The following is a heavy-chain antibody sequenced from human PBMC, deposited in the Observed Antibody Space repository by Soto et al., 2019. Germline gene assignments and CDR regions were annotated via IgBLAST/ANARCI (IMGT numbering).Heavy chain of an antibody. Sequence: EVQLVETGGGLIQPGGSLRLSCAASGFTVSSNYMSWVRQAPGKGLEWVSVIYSGGSTYYADSVKGRFTISRDNSKNTLYLQMNSLRAEDTAVYYCARGAQDGDVYYFDYWGQGTLVTVSS. V-gene: IGHV3-53*02. CDR2: IYSGGST. J-gene: IGHJ4*02. CDR1: GFTVSSNY. CDR3: ARGAQDGDVYYFDY.